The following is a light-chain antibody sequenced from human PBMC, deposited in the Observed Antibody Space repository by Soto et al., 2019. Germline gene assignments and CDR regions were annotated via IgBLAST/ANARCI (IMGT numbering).Light chain of an antibody. J-gene: IGLJ2*01. Sequence: QSVLTQPASVSGSPGQSITISCTGTSSDVGSYNFASWYQQHPGKAPKLMIYEGSKRPSGVSNRFSGSKSGNTASLTISGLQAEDEADYYCCSYAGTNTWVFGGGTKLTVL. CDR2: EGS. V-gene: IGLV2-23*01. CDR3: CSYAGTNTWV. CDR1: SSDVGSYNF.